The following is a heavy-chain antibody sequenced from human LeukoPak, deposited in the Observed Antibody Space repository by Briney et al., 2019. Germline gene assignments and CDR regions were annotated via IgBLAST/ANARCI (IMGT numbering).Heavy chain of an antibody. Sequence: GGSLRLSCAASGFTFNNYGMHGVRQAPGKGLEWVAVIWYDGSNKYYADSVKGRFTISRDNSKNTLYLQMNSLRAEDTAVYYCARDSSGWSHDAFDIWGQGTMVTVSS. CDR3: ARDSSGWSHDAFDI. CDR2: IWYDGSNK. V-gene: IGHV3-33*01. CDR1: GFTFNNYG. D-gene: IGHD6-19*01. J-gene: IGHJ3*02.